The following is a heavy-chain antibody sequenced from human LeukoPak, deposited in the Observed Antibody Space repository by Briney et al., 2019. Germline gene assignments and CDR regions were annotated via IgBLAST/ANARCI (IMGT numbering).Heavy chain of an antibody. CDR2: INHSGST. D-gene: IGHD3-3*01. CDR3: ARAGFDFWSGYYNWFDP. Sequence: SETLSLTCAVYGGSFSGYYWSWIRQPPGKGLEWIGEINHSGSTNYNASLKSRVTISVDTSKNQFSLKLSSVTAADPAVYYCARAGFDFWSGYYNWFDPWGQGTLVTVSS. CDR1: GGSFSGYY. J-gene: IGHJ5*02. V-gene: IGHV4-34*01.